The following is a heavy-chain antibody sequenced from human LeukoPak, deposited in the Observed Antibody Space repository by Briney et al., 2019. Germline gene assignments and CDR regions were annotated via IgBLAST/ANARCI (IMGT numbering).Heavy chain of an antibody. Sequence: PGGSLRLSCAASGFTVSSNYMSWVRQAPGKGLEWVSVIYSGGSTYYADSVKGRFTISRDNSKNTLYLQMNSLRAEDTAVYYCARDLYSSGWYLGAFDIWGQGTMVTVSS. D-gene: IGHD6-19*01. CDR2: IYSGGST. CDR1: GFTVSSNY. J-gene: IGHJ3*02. CDR3: ARDLYSSGWYLGAFDI. V-gene: IGHV3-66*01.